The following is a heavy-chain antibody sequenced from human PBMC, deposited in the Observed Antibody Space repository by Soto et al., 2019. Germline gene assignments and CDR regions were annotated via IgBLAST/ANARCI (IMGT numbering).Heavy chain of an antibody. CDR1: GGTFSSYS. CDR3: ARDGGRHSGGIDY. D-gene: IGHD1-26*01. Sequence: QVQLVQSGAEVKKPGASVKVSFKASGGTFSSYSINWVRQAPGQGLEWMGAIIPIFGTANYAQKFHGRVTITADESTSTAYIELSSLRSEDTALYYCARDGGRHSGGIDYWGQGTLVHVSS. CDR2: IIPIFGTA. J-gene: IGHJ4*02. V-gene: IGHV1-69*01.